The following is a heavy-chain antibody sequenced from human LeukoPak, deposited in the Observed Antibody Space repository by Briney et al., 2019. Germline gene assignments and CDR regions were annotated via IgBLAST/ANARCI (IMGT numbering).Heavy chain of an antibody. J-gene: IGHJ6*02. V-gene: IGHV3-11*01. CDR2: ISSSGSTI. CDR1: GFTFSDYY. D-gene: IGHD2-2*01. Sequence: GGSLRLSCAASGFTFSDYYMSWIRQAPGKGLEWVSYISSSGSTIYYADSVKGRFTISRDNAKNSLYLQMNSLRAEDTAVYYCARDGVVVVPAAPTLYYYYYGMDVWGQGTTVTVSS. CDR3: ARDGVVVVPAAPTLYYYYYGMDV.